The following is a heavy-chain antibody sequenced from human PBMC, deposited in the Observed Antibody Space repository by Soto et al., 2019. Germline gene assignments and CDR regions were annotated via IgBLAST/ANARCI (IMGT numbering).Heavy chain of an antibody. CDR2: IIPILGIA. CDR3: AREPSSWYIGY. J-gene: IGHJ4*02. Sequence: QVQLVQSGAEVKKPGSSVKVSCKASGGTFSSYTISWVRQAPGQGLEWMGRIIPILGIANYAQKFQGRVTITAYNSTSTAYMELSSLRSEDTAVYYCAREPSSWYIGYWSQGTLVTVSS. D-gene: IGHD6-13*01. V-gene: IGHV1-69*02. CDR1: GGTFSSYT.